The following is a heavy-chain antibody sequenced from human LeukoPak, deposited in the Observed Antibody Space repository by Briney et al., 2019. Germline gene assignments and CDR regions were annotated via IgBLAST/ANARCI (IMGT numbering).Heavy chain of an antibody. Sequence: ASVKVSCKASGYTFTSYYMHWVRQAPGQGLEWMGIINPSGGSTSYAQKFQGRVTMTRDTSISTAYMELSRLRSDDTAVYYCARGSIAVAGHGYWGQGTLVTVSS. V-gene: IGHV1-46*01. CDR2: INPSGGST. D-gene: IGHD6-19*01. CDR1: GYTFTSYY. CDR3: ARGSIAVAGHGY. J-gene: IGHJ4*02.